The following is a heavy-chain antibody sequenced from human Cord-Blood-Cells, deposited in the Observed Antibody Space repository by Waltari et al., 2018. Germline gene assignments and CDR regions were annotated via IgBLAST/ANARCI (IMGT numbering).Heavy chain of an antibody. Sequence: QVQLVQSGAEVKKPGGSVKVSCKASGYTFNGYYMHWVRQAPGPGLEWMGWINPNSGGTDYAQKLQGRVTMTRDTSISTAYMELSRLRSDDTAVYYCARLGPSFGELCYLGQGTLVTVSS. CDR2: INPNSGGT. V-gene: IGHV1-2*02. J-gene: IGHJ4*02. CDR3: ARLGPSFGELCY. D-gene: IGHD3-10*01. CDR1: GYTFNGYY.